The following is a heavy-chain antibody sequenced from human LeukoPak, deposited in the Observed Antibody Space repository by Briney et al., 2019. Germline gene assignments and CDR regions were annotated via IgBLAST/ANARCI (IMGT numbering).Heavy chain of an antibody. V-gene: IGHV3-33*01. J-gene: IGHJ6*02. Sequence: GGSLRLSCAASGFTFSSYGMHWVRQAPGKGLEWVAVIWYDGSNKYYADSVKGRFTISRDNSKNTLYPQMNSLRAEDTAVYYCARGGYGDFNGMDVWGQGTTVTVSS. CDR1: GFTFSSYG. D-gene: IGHD4-17*01. CDR3: ARGGYGDFNGMDV. CDR2: IWYDGSNK.